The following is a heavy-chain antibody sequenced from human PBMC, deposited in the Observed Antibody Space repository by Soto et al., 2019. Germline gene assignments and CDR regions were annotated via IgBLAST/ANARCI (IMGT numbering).Heavy chain of an antibody. CDR1: GFTVSSNY. CDR3: ARITSGYYFVDWFDP. D-gene: IGHD3-22*01. CDR2: IYSGGST. J-gene: IGHJ5*02. Sequence: PGGSLRLSCAASGFTVSSNYMSWVRQAPGKGLEWVSVIYSGGSTYYADSVKGRFTISRDNSKNTLYLQMNSLRAEDTAVYYCARITSGYYFVDWFDPWGQGTLVTVSS. V-gene: IGHV3-66*01.